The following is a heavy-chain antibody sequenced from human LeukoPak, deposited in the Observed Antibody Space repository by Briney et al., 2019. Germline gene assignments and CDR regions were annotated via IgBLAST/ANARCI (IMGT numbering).Heavy chain of an antibody. CDR1: GYTFTSYD. CDR2: VNPNSGNT. V-gene: IGHV1-8*01. CDR3: ARSNYDFWSGYANWFDP. J-gene: IGHJ5*02. D-gene: IGHD3-3*01. Sequence: ASVKVSCKASGYTFTSYDINWVRQAAGQGLGWVGWVNPNSGNTGYARKFQGRVTMTRNTSISTAYMELSSLRSEDTAVYYCARSNYDFWSGYANWFDPWGQGTLVTVSS.